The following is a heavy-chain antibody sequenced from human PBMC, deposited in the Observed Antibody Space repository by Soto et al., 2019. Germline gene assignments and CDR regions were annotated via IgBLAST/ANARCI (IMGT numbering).Heavy chain of an antibody. CDR3: ATSSHTVRYFDWLFGDSFDY. J-gene: IGHJ4*02. V-gene: IGHV3-9*01. Sequence: EVQLVESGGGLVQPGRSLRLSCAASGFTFDDYAMHWVRQAPGKGLEWVSGISWNSGSIGYADSVKGRFTISRDNAKNSLYLQMNSLRAEDTALYYCATSSHTVRYFDWLFGDSFDYWGQGTLVTVSS. D-gene: IGHD3-9*01. CDR2: ISWNSGSI. CDR1: GFTFDDYA.